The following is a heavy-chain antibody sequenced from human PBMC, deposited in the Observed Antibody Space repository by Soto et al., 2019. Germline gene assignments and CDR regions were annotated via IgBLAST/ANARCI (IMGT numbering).Heavy chain of an antibody. D-gene: IGHD2-8*01. CDR1: GGTFSSYA. J-gene: IGHJ5*02. V-gene: IGHV1-69*01. Sequence: QVQLVQSGAEVKKPGSSVKVSCKASGGTFSSYAISWVRQAPGQGLEWMGGIIPIFGTANYAQKCQGRVTITADESTSTAYMELSSLRSEDTAVYYGAREYCTNGVCYYWFDPWGQGTLVTVSS. CDR3: AREYCTNGVCYYWFDP. CDR2: IIPIFGTA.